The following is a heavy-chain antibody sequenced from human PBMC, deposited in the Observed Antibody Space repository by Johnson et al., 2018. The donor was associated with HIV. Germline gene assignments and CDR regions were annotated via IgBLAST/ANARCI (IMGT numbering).Heavy chain of an antibody. CDR3: AKTIAAARTGGALDI. D-gene: IGHD6-13*01. J-gene: IGHJ3*02. CDR2: ISYDGSNK. CDR1: GFTFSSYG. Sequence: QVQLVESGGGVVQPGRSLRLSCAASGFTFSSYGMHWVRQAPGKGLEWVAVISYDGSNKYYADSVKGRFTISRDNSKNTLYLQMNSLRAEDTAVYYCAKTIAAARTGGALDIWGQGTMVTVSS. V-gene: IGHV3-30*18.